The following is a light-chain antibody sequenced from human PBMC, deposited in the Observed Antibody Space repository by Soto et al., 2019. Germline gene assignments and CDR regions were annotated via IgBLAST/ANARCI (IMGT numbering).Light chain of an antibody. CDR3: QQYDNSLYT. Sequence: EIVLTQSPGTLSLSPGERATLSCRASQSVSSTYLAWYQQKPGQAPRLLIYGASSRATGIPDRFSGSGSGTDFTITISRLEPEDFAVYYCQQYDNSLYTFGQGTKLEIK. J-gene: IGKJ2*01. CDR2: GAS. CDR1: QSVSSTY. V-gene: IGKV3-20*01.